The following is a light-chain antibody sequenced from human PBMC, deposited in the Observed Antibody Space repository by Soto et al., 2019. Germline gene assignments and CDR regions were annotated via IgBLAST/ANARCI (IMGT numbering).Light chain of an antibody. V-gene: IGLV1-51*01. Sequence: QAVLTQPPSVSAAPGQKVTISCSGSSSNIGDNYVSWYQQLPGTAPKLLIYDNYKRPSGIPDRVSGSKSGSSATLGITGLQTGDEADYYCGTWDNSLSVYVFGTGTQLTVL. CDR2: DNY. CDR3: GTWDNSLSVYV. CDR1: SSNIGDNY. J-gene: IGLJ1*01.